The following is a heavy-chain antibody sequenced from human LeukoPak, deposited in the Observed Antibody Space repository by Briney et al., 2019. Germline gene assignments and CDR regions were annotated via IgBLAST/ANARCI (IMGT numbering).Heavy chain of an antibody. CDR2: ISYDGSNK. CDR3: ARDTYDNYMDV. CDR1: GFTFSSYA. J-gene: IGHJ6*03. D-gene: IGHD3-22*01. Sequence: GGSLRLSCAASGFTFSSYAMHWVRQAPGKGLEWVAVISYDGSNKYYADSVKGRFTISRDNSKNTLYLQMNSLRAEDTAEYYCARDTYDNYMDVWGKGTTVTVSS. V-gene: IGHV3-30-3*01.